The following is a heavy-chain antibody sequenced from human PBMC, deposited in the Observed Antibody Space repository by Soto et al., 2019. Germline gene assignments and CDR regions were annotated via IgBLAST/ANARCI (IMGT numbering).Heavy chain of an antibody. CDR2: IYYSGTT. J-gene: IGHJ4*02. CDR1: GYSISSSNW. V-gene: IGHV4-28*01. Sequence: SETLSLTCAVSGYSISSSNWWGWIRQPPGKGLEWVGYIYYSGTTYYNPSLKSRVTMSVDTSKNQFSLKLTSVTAVDTAVYYCARREIQGPIDYWGQGTLVTVS. CDR3: ARREIQGPIDY. D-gene: IGHD1-26*01.